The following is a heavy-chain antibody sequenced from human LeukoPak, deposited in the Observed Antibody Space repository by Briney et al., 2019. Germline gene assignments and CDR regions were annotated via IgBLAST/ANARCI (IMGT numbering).Heavy chain of an antibody. CDR1: GFTFSGYW. J-gene: IGHJ5*02. V-gene: IGHV3-74*01. D-gene: IGHD3-10*01. CDR3: ARVATGSYDWFDP. Sequence: GGSLRLSCAASGFTFSGYWMSWVRQAPGKGLVWVSRINSDGSTTSYADSVKGRFTISRDNSKNTLYLQMNSLRAEDTAVYFCARVATGSYDWFDPWGQGTLVTVSS. CDR2: INSDGSTT.